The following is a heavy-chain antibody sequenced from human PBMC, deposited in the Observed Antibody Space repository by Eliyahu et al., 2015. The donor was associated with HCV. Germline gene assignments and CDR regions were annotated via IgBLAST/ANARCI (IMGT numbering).Heavy chain of an antibody. CDR3: ARGRRIAAAGTDFDY. D-gene: IGHD6-13*01. J-gene: IGHJ4*02. CDR1: GGSFSGYY. V-gene: IGHV4-34*01. CDR2: INHSGST. Sequence: QVQLQQWGAGLLKPSETLSLTCAVYGGSFSGYYWSWIRQPPGKGLEWIGEINHSGSTNYNPSLKSRVTISVDTSKNQFSLKLSSVTAADTAVYYCARGRRIAAAGTDFDYWGQGTLVTVSS.